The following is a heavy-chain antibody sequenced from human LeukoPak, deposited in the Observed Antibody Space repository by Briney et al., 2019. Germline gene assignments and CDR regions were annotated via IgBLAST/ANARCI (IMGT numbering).Heavy chain of an antibody. J-gene: IGHJ4*02. CDR3: AFLPYDYVWGSYRYPRPYYFDY. V-gene: IGHV1-2*02. CDR1: GYTFTGYY. D-gene: IGHD3-16*02. CDR2: INPNSGGT. Sequence: GASVKVSCKASGYTFTGYYMHWERQAPGQGLEWMGWINPNSGGTNYAQKFQGRVTMTRDTSISTAYMELSRLRSDDTAVYYCAFLPYDYVWGSYRYPRPYYFDYWGQGTLVTVSS.